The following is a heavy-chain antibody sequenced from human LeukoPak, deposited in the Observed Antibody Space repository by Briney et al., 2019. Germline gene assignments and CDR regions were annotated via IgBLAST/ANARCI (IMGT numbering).Heavy chain of an antibody. CDR3: ARNLVRGVGPSPFDP. CDR1: GVSISNGF. D-gene: IGHD3-10*01. CDR2: IHNSGIS. V-gene: IGHV4-4*08. Sequence: KASETLSLTCTVSGVSISNGFWSWIRQPPGKEPEWIGSIHNSGISNYIPSLKSRLTISRDTSKNQFSLKLRSVTAADTAVYYCARNLVRGVGPSPFDPWGQGTLVTVSS. J-gene: IGHJ5*02.